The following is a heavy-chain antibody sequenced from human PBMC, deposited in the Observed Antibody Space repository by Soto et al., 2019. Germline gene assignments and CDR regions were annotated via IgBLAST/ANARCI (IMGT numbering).Heavy chain of an antibody. D-gene: IGHD2-8*01. CDR1: GTSISSYY. CDR2: IHYSGTT. Sequence: PSETLSLTCTVSGTSISSYYWSWIRQPPGKGLEWISNIHYSGTTNYNPSLASRVTLSVDTSKNQFSLKMTSVTAADRAMYFCARYNSYAIDYWGRGTLVTVSS. V-gene: IGHV4-59*01. CDR3: ARYNSYAIDY. J-gene: IGHJ4*02.